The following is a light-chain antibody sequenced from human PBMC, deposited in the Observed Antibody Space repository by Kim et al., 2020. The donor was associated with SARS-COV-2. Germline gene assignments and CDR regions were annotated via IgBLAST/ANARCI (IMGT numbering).Light chain of an antibody. J-gene: IGLJ1*01. Sequence: ELTQPPSASGTPGQRVTISCSGSSSNFGSNYVYWYQQLPGTAPKLLIYRNNQRPSGVPDRFSGSKSGTSASLAISGLRSEDEADYYCAAWDDSLSGSDVFGTGTKVTVL. CDR2: RNN. V-gene: IGLV1-47*01. CDR1: SSNFGSNY. CDR3: AAWDDSLSGSDV.